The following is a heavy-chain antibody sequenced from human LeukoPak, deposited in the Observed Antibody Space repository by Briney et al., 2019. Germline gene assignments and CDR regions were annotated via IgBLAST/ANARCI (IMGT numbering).Heavy chain of an antibody. CDR2: ISSSGSTI. D-gene: IGHD2-2*02. CDR3: VRRGYCSSTSCYTPTDY. J-gene: IGHJ4*02. CDR1: GFTFSDYY. Sequence: PGGSLRLSCAASGFTFSDYYMSWIRQAPGKGLEWVSYISSSGSTIYYADSVKGRFTISRDNAKNSLYLQMNSLRAEDTAVYYCVRRGYCSSTSCYTPTDYWGQGTLVTVSS. V-gene: IGHV3-11*01.